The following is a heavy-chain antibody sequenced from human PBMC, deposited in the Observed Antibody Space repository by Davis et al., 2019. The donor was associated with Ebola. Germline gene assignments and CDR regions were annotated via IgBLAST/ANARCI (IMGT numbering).Heavy chain of an antibody. J-gene: IGHJ6*02. CDR3: ARDQAVALPDYYYYGIDV. V-gene: IGHV4-34*01. CDR1: GGSFSGYY. D-gene: IGHD4-23*01. CDR2: INHSGST. Sequence: MPGGSLRLSCAVYGGSFSGYYWSWIRQPPGKGLEWIGEINHSGSTNYNPSLKSRVTISVDTSKNQFSLKLSSVTAADTAVYYCARDQAVALPDYYYYGIDVWGQGTTVTVSS.